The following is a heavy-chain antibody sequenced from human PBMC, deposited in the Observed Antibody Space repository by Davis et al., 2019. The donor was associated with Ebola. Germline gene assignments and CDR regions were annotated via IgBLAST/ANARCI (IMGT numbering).Heavy chain of an antibody. CDR3: VKDKGAAVTASDY. D-gene: IGHD2-21*02. V-gene: IGHV3-23*01. Sequence: GGSLRLSCAASGFTFSSYAMSWVRQAPGKGLEWVSAISGSGGSTYYADSVKGRFTISRDNSKNTLYLQMNSLRAEDTAVYYCVKDKGAAVTASDYWGQGTLVTVSS. J-gene: IGHJ4*02. CDR2: ISGSGGST. CDR1: GFTFSSYA.